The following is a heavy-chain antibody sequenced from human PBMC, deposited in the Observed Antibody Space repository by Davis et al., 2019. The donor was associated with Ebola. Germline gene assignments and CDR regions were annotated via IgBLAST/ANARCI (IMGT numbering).Heavy chain of an antibody. CDR3: ARRAYYYGSGLGGMDV. CDR2: IYYSGST. D-gene: IGHD3-10*01. Sequence: PSETLSLTCTVSGGSISSYYWSWIRQPPGKGLEWIGYIYYSGSTNYNPSLKSRVTISVDTSKNQFSLKLSSVTAADTAVYYCARRAYYYGSGLGGMDVWGQGTTVTVSS. V-gene: IGHV4-59*01. CDR1: GGSISSYY. J-gene: IGHJ6*02.